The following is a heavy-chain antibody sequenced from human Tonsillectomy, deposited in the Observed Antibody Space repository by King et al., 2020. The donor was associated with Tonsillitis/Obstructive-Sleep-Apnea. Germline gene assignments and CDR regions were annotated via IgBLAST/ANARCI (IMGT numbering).Heavy chain of an antibody. V-gene: IGHV3-15*01. CDR3: TTAAVTAYYYYYYMDV. D-gene: IGHD4-11*01. CDR1: GFTFSNAW. CDR2: IKSKTDCGAT. J-gene: IGHJ6*03. Sequence: VQLVESGGGLVKPGGSLRLSCAASGFTFSNAWMSWVRQAPGMGLEWVGRIKSKTDCGATDYASPVKGRLPISRDDSKKTLYLQMNSLKTEDTAVYYCTTAAVTAYYYYYYMDVWGKGTTVTVSS.